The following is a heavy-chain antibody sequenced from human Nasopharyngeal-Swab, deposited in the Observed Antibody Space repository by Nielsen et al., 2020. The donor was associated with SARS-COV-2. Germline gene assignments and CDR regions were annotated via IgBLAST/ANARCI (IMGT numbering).Heavy chain of an antibody. J-gene: IGHJ4*02. V-gene: IGHV3-23*01. CDR3: AKDVYSYGYGEGIDY. Sequence: GGSLRLSCAASGFTFTNYAMNWVRQAPGKGLEWVSAISGSGGSTYYADSVKGRFTISRDNSKNTLYLQMNSLRAEDTAVYYCAKDVYSYGYGEGIDYWGQGTLVTVSS. D-gene: IGHD5-18*01. CDR1: GFTFTNYA. CDR2: ISGSGGST.